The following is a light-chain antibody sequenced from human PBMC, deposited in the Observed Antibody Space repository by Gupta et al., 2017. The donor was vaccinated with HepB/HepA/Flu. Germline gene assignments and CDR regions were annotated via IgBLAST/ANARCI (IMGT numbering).Light chain of an antibody. CDR1: QSVSNH. Sequence: EIVMTHSPATLSVSAGETANLSCMSSQSVSNHLACYQQKPGQARRLLIFGPSTRATGFPARFSGSGSATXFPLTFXSLQSDDFAVYYCQHKNHWPVSFGXGTQVEIK. V-gene: IGKV3-15*01. CDR3: QHKNHWPVS. CDR2: GPS. J-gene: IGKJ1*01.